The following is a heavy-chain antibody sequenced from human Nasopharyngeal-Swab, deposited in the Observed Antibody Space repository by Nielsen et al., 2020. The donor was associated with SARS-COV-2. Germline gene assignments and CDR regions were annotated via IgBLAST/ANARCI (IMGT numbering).Heavy chain of an antibody. D-gene: IGHD3-10*01. V-gene: IGHV1-46*01. CDR3: ARDRYGSGSFLGY. Sequence: WVRQAPGQGLEWMGIINPSGGSATYAQRFQGKVTMTRDTSTSTVFMELSSLKSEDTAVYYCARDRYGSGSFLGYWGRGTLVTVSS. CDR2: INPSGGSA. J-gene: IGHJ4*02.